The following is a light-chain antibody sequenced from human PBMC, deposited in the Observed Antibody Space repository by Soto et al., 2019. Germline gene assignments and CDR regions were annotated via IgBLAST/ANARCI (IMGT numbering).Light chain of an antibody. CDR3: AAWADSMNGVV. CDR2: SNN. CDR1: SSNIGSNT. J-gene: IGLJ2*01. Sequence: QSVLTQPPSASGTPGQRVTISCSGSSSNIGSNTVNWYQQLPGTAPKLIIYSNNQRPSGVPDRFSGSKSGTSASLAISGLQTEDEADYYCAAWADSMNGVVFGGGTKLTVL. V-gene: IGLV1-44*01.